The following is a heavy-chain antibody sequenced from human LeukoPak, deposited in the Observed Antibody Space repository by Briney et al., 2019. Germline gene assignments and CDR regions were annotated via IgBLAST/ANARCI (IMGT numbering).Heavy chain of an antibody. V-gene: IGHV1-2*02. J-gene: IGHJ4*02. Sequence: ASVKVSCEASGYTFTGYYMHWVRQAPGQGLEWMGWINPNSGGTNYAHKFQGRVTMTRDTSISTAYMELSRLRSDDTAVYYCARDYGYNYRDYWGQGTLVTVSS. D-gene: IGHD5-24*01. CDR3: ARDYGYNYRDY. CDR1: GYTFTGYY. CDR2: INPNSGGT.